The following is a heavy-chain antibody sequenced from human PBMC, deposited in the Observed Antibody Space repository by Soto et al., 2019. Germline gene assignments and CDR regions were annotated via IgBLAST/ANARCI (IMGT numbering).Heavy chain of an antibody. J-gene: IGHJ4*02. D-gene: IGHD2-15*01. Sequence: QVQVVQSGAEVKKPGASVQVSCKASGYTFTSYAMHWVRQAPGQRLEWMGWINAGNGNTKYSQNFQGRVTNTRDTSARSDYMELSRLRSEDTAVYYCAMSLVVAAIYYFDYWGQGTLVNVSS. CDR2: INAGNGNT. CDR1: GYTFTSYA. CDR3: AMSLVVAAIYYFDY. V-gene: IGHV1-3*01.